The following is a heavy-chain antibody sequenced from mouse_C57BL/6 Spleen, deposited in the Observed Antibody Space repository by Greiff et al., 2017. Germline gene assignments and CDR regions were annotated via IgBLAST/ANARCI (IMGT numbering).Heavy chain of an antibody. Sequence: VQLQQSGPELVKPGASVKIPCKASGYTFTDYNMDWVKQSHGKSLEWIGDINPNNGGTIYNQKFKGKATLTVDKSSSTAYMELRSLTSEDTAVYYCARLGLRDYFEYWGQGTTLTVSS. CDR1: GYTFTDYN. CDR2: INPNNGGT. J-gene: IGHJ2*01. V-gene: IGHV1-18*01. CDR3: ARLGLRDYFEY. D-gene: IGHD2-4*01.